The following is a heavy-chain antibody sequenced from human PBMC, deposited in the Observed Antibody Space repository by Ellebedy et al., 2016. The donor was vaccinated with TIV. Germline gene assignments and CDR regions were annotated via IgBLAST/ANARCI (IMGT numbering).Heavy chain of an antibody. V-gene: IGHV3-30-3*01. Sequence: GESLKISXAASGFTFSSYAMHWVRQAPGKGLEWVAVISYDGSKKYYADSVKGRFTISRDNSKNTLYLQMNSLRAEDTAVYYCAREMSTYDPASFDYWGQGTLVTVSS. CDR2: ISYDGSKK. CDR3: AREMSTYDPASFDY. J-gene: IGHJ4*02. D-gene: IGHD3-16*01. CDR1: GFTFSSYA.